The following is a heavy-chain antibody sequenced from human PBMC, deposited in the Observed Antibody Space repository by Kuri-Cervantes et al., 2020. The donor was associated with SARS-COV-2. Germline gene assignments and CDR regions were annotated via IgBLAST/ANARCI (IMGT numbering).Heavy chain of an antibody. J-gene: IGHJ5*02. Sequence: GGSLRLSCAASGFTFSSFPMSWVRQAPGKGLEWVSGISGSGANTYYADSVKGWFTISRDNSKNTLYLQMNSLRAEDTAVYYCAKDLGRPNWFDPWGQGTLVTVSS. CDR2: ISGSGANT. V-gene: IGHV3-23*01. CDR1: GFTFSSFP. CDR3: AKDLGRPNWFDP.